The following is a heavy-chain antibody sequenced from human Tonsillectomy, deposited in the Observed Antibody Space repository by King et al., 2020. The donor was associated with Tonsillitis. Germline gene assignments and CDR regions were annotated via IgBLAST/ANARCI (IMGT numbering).Heavy chain of an antibody. CDR2: IKGKSEGATT. Sequence: DVQLVESGGGLVKPGGSLRLSCAASGFIFRNAWMSWIRQAPGKGLEWVGHIKGKSEGATTDYATPVKGRFSISRDDSKNTLYLQMNGLKTEDSAVYYCSTDIWDYSNYGGVGYCGQGTLVTVSS. CDR3: STDIWDYSNYGGVGY. V-gene: IGHV3-15*01. CDR1: GFIFRNAW. D-gene: IGHD4-11*01. J-gene: IGHJ4*02.